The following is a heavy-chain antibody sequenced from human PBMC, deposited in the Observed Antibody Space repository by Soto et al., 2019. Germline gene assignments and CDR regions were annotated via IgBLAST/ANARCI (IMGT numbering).Heavy chain of an antibody. J-gene: IGHJ6*02. CDR3: TRANYGSGSNYYYGLDV. V-gene: IGHV3-33*01. Sequence: QVQLVESGGGVVQPGRSLRLSCAASGFSSSRYGMHWVRQAPGKGLEWVAVIWFDGSNKYYADSVKGRFTISRDNPKNTLYLQMNSLRAEDTAVYYCTRANYGSGSNYYYGLDVWGQGTTVTVTS. D-gene: IGHD3-10*01. CDR1: GFSSSRYG. CDR2: IWFDGSNK.